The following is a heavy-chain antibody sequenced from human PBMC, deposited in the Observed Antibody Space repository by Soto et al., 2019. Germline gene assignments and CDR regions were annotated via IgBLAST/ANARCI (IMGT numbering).Heavy chain of an antibody. CDR1: GYTFTSYG. D-gene: IGHD4-17*01. Sequence: XXVKVSCKASGYTFTSYGISWVRHAPGQGLEWMGWISAYNGNTNYAQKLQGRVTMTTDTSTSTAYMELRSLRSDDTAVYYCAATDYANYYYYMDVWGKGTTVTVSS. CDR3: AATDYANYYYYMDV. V-gene: IGHV1-18*01. CDR2: ISAYNGNT. J-gene: IGHJ6*03.